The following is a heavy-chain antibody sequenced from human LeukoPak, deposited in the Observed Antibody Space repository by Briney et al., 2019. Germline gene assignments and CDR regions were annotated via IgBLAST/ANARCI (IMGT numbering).Heavy chain of an antibody. V-gene: IGHV3-33*01. J-gene: IGHJ4*02. D-gene: IGHD3-16*02. CDR3: PRDLRAFGRVIVLYFDY. CDR2: IWYDGSNK. CDR1: GFTFSSYG. Sequence: GRSLRLSCAASGFTFSSYGMHWVRQAPGKGLEGVAVIWYDGSNKYYADSVKGRFTISRDNSKNTLYLQMNSLRAEDTAVYYCPRDLRAFGRVIVLYFDYWGQGTLVTVSS.